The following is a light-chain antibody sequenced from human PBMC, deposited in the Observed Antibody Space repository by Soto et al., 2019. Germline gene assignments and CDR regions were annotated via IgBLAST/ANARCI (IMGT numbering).Light chain of an antibody. CDR1: QSISDS. CDR2: EAS. J-gene: IGKJ1*01. CDR3: QQYNGYWT. Sequence: GDRVTITCRASQSISDSLAWYQQKPGKAPKLLIYEASSLKSRVPSRFSGSRSGTEYTLTISSLQPDDFATYYCQQYNGYWTFGQGTKVEIK. V-gene: IGKV1-5*03.